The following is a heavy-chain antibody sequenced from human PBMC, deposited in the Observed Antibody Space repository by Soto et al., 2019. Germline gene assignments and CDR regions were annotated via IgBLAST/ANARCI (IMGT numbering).Heavy chain of an antibody. CDR1: GFAFNNYG. J-gene: IGHJ4*02. V-gene: IGHV3-21*01. Sequence: LRLSCTVSGFAFNNYGINWVRQAPGKGLEWVSSISKSDYTYYSDSVKGRFTISRDNAKNSVSLQMNTLRVEDTAVYYCAREDSIIIPAVSDFWDQGTLVTVSS. D-gene: IGHD2-2*01. CDR2: ISKSDYT. CDR3: AREDSIIIPAVSDF.